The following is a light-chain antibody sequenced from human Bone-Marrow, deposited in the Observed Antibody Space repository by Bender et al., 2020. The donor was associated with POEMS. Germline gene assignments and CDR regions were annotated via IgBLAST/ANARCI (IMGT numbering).Light chain of an antibody. Sequence: QSVLTQPPSVSGAPGQRVTISCTGSSSNTGSGYDINWYQHLPGTAPKLLIYGYNNRPSGVPDRFSGSKSGNTASLTISGLQAEDEGDYYCSSNAGSNNKVFGGGTKLTVL. V-gene: IGLV1-40*01. CDR1: SSNTGSGYD. CDR3: SSNAGSNNKV. J-gene: IGLJ3*02. CDR2: GYN.